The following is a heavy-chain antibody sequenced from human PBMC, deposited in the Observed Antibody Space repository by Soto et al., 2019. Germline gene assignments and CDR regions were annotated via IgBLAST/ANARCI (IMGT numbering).Heavy chain of an antibody. V-gene: IGHV3-7*01. CDR3: ARDWDK. J-gene: IGHJ4*02. CDR2: IDQDGSER. Sequence: EVQMVASGGGLVQPGGSLRLSCAASGFTFSVYRMSWVRQAPGKGQEWVAKIDQDGSERDYVGSVKGRFTVSRDNAKNSLFLQMNSLGVDDTAVYYCARDWDKWGQGTLVTVSS. CDR1: GFTFSVYR. D-gene: IGHD1-26*01.